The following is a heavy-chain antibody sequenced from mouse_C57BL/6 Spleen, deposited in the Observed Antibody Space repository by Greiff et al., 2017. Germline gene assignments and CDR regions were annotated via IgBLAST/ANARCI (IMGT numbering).Heavy chain of an antibody. V-gene: IGHV5-16*01. Sequence: EVNVVESEGGLVQPGSSMKLSCTASGFTFSDYYMAWVRQVPEKGLEWVANINYDGSSTYYLDSLKSRFIISRDNAKNILYLQMSSLKSEDTATYYCARGLERGYFDVWGTGTTVTVSS. CDR1: GFTFSDYY. J-gene: IGHJ1*03. CDR3: ARGLERGYFDV. D-gene: IGHD3-3*01. CDR2: INYDGSST.